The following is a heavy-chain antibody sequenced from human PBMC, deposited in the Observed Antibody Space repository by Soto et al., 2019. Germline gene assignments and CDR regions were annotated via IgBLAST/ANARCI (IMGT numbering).Heavy chain of an antibody. Sequence: GGSLRLSCAASGFTFSSYAMSWVRQAPGKGLEWVSAISGSGGSTYYADSVKGRFTISRDNSKNTLYLQMNSLRAEDTAVYYCAKWYYQLLHRDIYYYGMDVWGQGTTVTVSS. CDR3: AKWYYQLLHRDIYYYGMDV. J-gene: IGHJ6*02. CDR1: GFTFSSYA. V-gene: IGHV3-23*01. D-gene: IGHD2-2*02. CDR2: ISGSGGST.